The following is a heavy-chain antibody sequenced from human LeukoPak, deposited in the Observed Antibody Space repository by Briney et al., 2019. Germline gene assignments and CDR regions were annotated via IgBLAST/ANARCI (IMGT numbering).Heavy chain of an antibody. CDR1: GITLSTST. J-gene: IGHJ4*02. Sequence: GGSLRLSCAASGITLSTSTMNWVRQAPGKGLEWVSYISGSGTTIYYADSVKGRFTISRDNAKNSLSLQTNSLRAEDTAVYYCARGLGTTVTNEYYYDSSGYYDGGLDYWGQGTLVTVSS. V-gene: IGHV3-48*04. D-gene: IGHD3-22*01. CDR2: ISGSGTTI. CDR3: ARGLGTTVTNEYYYDSSGYYDGGLDY.